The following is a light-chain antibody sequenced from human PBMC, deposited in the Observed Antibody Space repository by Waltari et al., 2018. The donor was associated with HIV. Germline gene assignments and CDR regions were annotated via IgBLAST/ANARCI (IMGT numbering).Light chain of an antibody. Sequence: QSALTQPASVSGSPGQSITISCTGTSSDVGSYKFVSWYQQHPGKATKLIIYEVSNRPSGVSNRFSASKSGNTASLTISGLQAEDEADYYCTSYTTSITYVFGTGTKVTVL. J-gene: IGLJ1*01. CDR1: SSDVGSYKF. CDR3: TSYTTSITYV. V-gene: IGLV2-14*01. CDR2: EVS.